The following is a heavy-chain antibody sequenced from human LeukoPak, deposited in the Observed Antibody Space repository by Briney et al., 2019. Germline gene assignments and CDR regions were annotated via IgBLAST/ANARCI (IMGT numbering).Heavy chain of an antibody. D-gene: IGHD1-7*01. Sequence: SETLSLTCTVSGGSFSRYSWIWIRQPAGKGLEWIGRIYTSESTNYNPSLKSRVTISVDKSKDQFSLKLSSVTAADTAVYYCARVGSWDYSPLDCWGQGTLVTVCS. V-gene: IGHV4-4*07. CDR1: GGSFSRYS. CDR2: IYTSEST. J-gene: IGHJ4*02. CDR3: ARVGSWDYSPLDC.